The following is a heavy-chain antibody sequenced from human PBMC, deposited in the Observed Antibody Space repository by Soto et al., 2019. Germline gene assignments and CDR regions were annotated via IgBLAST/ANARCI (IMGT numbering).Heavy chain of an antibody. V-gene: IGHV4-31*03. CDR2: IYHTGST. Sequence: SETLSLTCSVSGGSISTVGHYWTWIRQPPGKGLEWIGSIYHTGSTYYSKSLRSRLTLSVDTSKSQFSLKLSSVTAADTAVYYCARGVRWQYVYYDSSGYYLDYWGQGTLVTVSS. CDR3: ARGVRWQYVYYDSSGYYLDY. CDR1: GGSISTVGHY. D-gene: IGHD3-22*01. J-gene: IGHJ4*02.